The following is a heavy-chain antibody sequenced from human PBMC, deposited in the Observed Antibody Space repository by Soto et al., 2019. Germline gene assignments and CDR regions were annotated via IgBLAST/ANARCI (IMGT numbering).Heavy chain of an antibody. CDR3: ARDSSGRQYYGMDV. V-gene: IGHV3-48*02. Sequence: GGSLRLSCTPSGFIFSDYSMNWVREAPGKGLEWISYITTTSSTMYYADSVKGRFTISRDNAKNSLYLQMNSLRDEDTAVYYCARDSSGRQYYGMDVWGQGTTVTVSS. D-gene: IGHD3-22*01. CDR1: GFIFSDYS. J-gene: IGHJ6*02. CDR2: ITTTSSTM.